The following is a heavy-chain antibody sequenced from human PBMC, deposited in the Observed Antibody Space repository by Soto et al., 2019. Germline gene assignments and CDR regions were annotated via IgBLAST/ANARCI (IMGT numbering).Heavy chain of an antibody. J-gene: IGHJ4*02. Sequence: EVQLVESGGGLVQPGGSLRLSCAASGFTVSSNYMSWVRQAPGKGLEWVSGIYSGGSTYYADSVKGRFTISRDNPKNTLYLQMNSLRAEDTAVYYCASHDYGDHLFDYCGQGTLVTVSS. V-gene: IGHV3-66*04. CDR3: ASHDYGDHLFDY. CDR1: GFTVSSNY. D-gene: IGHD4-17*01. CDR2: IYSGGST.